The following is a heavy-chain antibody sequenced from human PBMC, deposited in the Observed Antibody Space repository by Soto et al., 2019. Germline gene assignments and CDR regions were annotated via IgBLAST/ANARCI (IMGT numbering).Heavy chain of an antibody. J-gene: IGHJ4*01. D-gene: IGHD7-27*01. V-gene: IGHV1-8*01. CDR1: GYTFSSYD. Sequence: ASVKVSCKASGYTFSSYDINWVRRATGQGLEWMGWMSPITGNTGYAQNFQGRVTMTSNTPTSTAYMELSSLISEDTAVYYCARGPPKWGFDYWGHGTLVTVSS. CDR3: ARGPPKWGFDY. CDR2: MSPITGNT.